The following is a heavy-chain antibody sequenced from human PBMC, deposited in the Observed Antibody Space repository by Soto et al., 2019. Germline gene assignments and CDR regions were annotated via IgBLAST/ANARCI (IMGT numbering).Heavy chain of an antibody. CDR1: GFTFSSYD. Sequence: EVQLVESGGGLVQPGGSLRLPCAASGFTFSSYDMHWVRQATGKGLEWVSAIGTAGDTYYPGSVKGRFTISRENAKNSLYLQMNSLRAEDTAVYYCARAGGGDSSSWYDYYYYGMDVWGQGTTVTVSS. CDR3: ARAGGGDSSSWYDYYYYGMDV. CDR2: IGTAGDT. D-gene: IGHD6-13*01. V-gene: IGHV3-13*01. J-gene: IGHJ6*02.